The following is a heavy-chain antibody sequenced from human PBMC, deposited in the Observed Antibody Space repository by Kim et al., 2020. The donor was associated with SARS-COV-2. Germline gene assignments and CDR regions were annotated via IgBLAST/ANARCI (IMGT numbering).Heavy chain of an antibody. J-gene: IGHJ4*02. D-gene: IGHD3-10*01. Sequence: ASVKVSCKASGYTFTSYYMHWVRQAPGQGLEWMGIINPSGGSTSYAQKFQGRVTMTRDTSTSTVYMELSSLRSEDTAVYYCARDFWFGELLALYYFDYWGQGTLVTVSS. V-gene: IGHV1-46*01. CDR1: GYTFTSYY. CDR2: INPSGGST. CDR3: ARDFWFGELLALYYFDY.